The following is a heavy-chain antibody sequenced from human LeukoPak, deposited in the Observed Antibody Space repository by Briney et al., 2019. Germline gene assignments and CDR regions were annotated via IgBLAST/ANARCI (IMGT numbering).Heavy chain of an antibody. V-gene: IGHV3-48*01. CDR2: ISSSSSTI. Sequence: GGSLRLSCAASGFTFSSYSMNWVRQAPGKGLEWVSYISSSSSTIYYADSVKGRFTISRDNAKNSLYLQMNSLRAEDTAVYYCAKERAAGTRYYGMDVWGQGTTVTVSS. CDR3: AKERAAGTRYYGMDV. D-gene: IGHD6-13*01. J-gene: IGHJ6*02. CDR1: GFTFSSYS.